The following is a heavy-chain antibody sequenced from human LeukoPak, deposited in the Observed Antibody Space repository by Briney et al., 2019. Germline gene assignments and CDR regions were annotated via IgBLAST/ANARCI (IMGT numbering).Heavy chain of an antibody. D-gene: IGHD2-2*01. Sequence: GGSLRLSCAASGFTFSSYAMTWVRQAPGKGLEWISAINGGAYSTSYADSVKGRFTISRDNSKNTLDLQMNSLRAGDTAIYYCAKGISTPDYWGQGTLVTVSS. CDR2: INGGAYST. J-gene: IGHJ4*02. V-gene: IGHV3-23*01. CDR1: GFTFSSYA. CDR3: AKGISTPDY.